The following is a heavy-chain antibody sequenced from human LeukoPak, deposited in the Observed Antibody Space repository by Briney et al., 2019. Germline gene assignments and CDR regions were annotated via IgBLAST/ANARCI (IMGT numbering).Heavy chain of an antibody. D-gene: IGHD6-13*01. CDR2: IWYDGSNK. J-gene: IGHJ4*02. CDR3: ARGSSIPQYDFFDY. Sequence: GGSLRPSCAASGFTFSSYGMHWVRQAPGKGLEWVAVIWYDGSNKYYADSVKGRFTISRDNSKNTLYLQMNSLRAEDTAVYYCARGSSIPQYDFFDYWGQGTLVTVSS. V-gene: IGHV3-33*01. CDR1: GFTFSSYG.